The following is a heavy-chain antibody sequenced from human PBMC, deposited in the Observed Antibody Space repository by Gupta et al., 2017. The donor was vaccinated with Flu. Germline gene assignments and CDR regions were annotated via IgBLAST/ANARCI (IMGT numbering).Heavy chain of an antibody. J-gene: IGHJ6*02. CDR1: GASISSGTYY. D-gene: IGHD5-18*01. CDR3: ARSTAMGTQGYYYYGMDV. CDR2: RSISGSI. Sequence: QVQLQQSGPGLVKPSETLSLTCTVTGASISSGTYYWTWIRPPAGKGVEWIGRRSISGSIDYNPSLKSRLTISVDTSSNQFSLKLSSVTAADTAVYYCARSTAMGTQGYYYYGMDVWGQGTTVTVSS. V-gene: IGHV4-61*02.